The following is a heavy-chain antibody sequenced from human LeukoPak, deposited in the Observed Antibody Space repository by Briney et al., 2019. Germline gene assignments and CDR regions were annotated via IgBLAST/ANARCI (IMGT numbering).Heavy chain of an antibody. CDR3: ARDYHNWNDPLMPYFDY. Sequence: SGGSLRLSCAASGFTFDDYGMSWVRHAPGKGLEWVSGINWNGGSTGYADSVKGRFTISRDNAKNSLYLQMSSLRAEDTAVYYCARDYHNWNDPLMPYFDYWGQGTLVTVSS. V-gene: IGHV3-20*04. J-gene: IGHJ4*02. CDR1: GFTFDDYG. CDR2: INWNGGST. D-gene: IGHD1-20*01.